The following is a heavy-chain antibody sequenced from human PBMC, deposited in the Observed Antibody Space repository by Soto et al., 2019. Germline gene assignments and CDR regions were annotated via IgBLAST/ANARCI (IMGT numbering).Heavy chain of an antibody. Sequence: SVKVSCKASGGTFSSYAISWVRQAPGQGLEWMGGIIPIFGTANYAQKFQGRVTITADESTSTAYMELSSLRSEDTAVYYCAREMGYSSGWDHYYYYGMDVWGQGTTVTVSS. CDR2: IIPIFGTA. J-gene: IGHJ6*02. CDR1: GGTFSSYA. CDR3: AREMGYSSGWDHYYYYGMDV. D-gene: IGHD6-19*01. V-gene: IGHV1-69*13.